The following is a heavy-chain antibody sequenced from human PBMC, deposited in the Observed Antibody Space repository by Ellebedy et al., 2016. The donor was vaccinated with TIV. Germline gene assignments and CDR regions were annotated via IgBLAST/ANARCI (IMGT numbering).Heavy chain of an antibody. D-gene: IGHD2-15*01. CDR3: ARALGYCSGGSCYEVRLDY. V-gene: IGHV4-59*01. J-gene: IGHJ4*02. CDR2: IYYSGST. CDR1: GGSIRSYY. Sequence: MPSETLSLTCTVSGGSIRSYYWSWIRQPPGKGLEWIGYIYYSGSTNYNPSLKSRVTISVDTSKNQFSLKLSSVTAADTAVYYCARALGYCSGGSCYEVRLDYWGQGTLVTVSS.